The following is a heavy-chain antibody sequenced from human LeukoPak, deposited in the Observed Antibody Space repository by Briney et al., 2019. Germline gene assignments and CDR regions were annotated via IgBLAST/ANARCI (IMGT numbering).Heavy chain of an antibody. J-gene: IGHJ5*02. V-gene: IGHV1-46*01. CDR2: INPSGGST. Sequence: ASVKVSCKASGYTFTSYYMHWVRQAPGQGLEWMGIINPSGGSTSYAQKFQGRVTMTTDTSTSTAYMELRSLRSDDTAVYYCARKLGYCSSTSCLNWFDPWGQGTLVTVSS. CDR3: ARKLGYCSSTSCLNWFDP. CDR1: GYTFTSYY. D-gene: IGHD2-2*01.